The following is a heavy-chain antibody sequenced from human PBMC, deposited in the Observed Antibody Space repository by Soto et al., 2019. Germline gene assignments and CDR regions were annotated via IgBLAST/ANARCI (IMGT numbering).Heavy chain of an antibody. CDR3: AVVPAATFYYMDV. Sequence: QVQLVQSGAEVKKPGASVKVSCKASGYTFTSYAMHWVRQAPGQRLEWMGWINAGNGNTKYSQKFQGRVTITRDTSASTAYMGLSSLRSEDTAVYYCAVVPAATFYYMDVWGKGTTVTVSS. V-gene: IGHV1-3*01. CDR2: INAGNGNT. D-gene: IGHD2-2*01. J-gene: IGHJ6*03. CDR1: GYTFTSYA.